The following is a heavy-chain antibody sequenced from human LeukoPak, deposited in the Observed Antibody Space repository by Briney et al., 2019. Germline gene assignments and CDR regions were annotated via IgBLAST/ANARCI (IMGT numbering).Heavy chain of an antibody. CDR1: GFTFSSYA. V-gene: IGHV3-30-3*01. CDR3: AREFEGDNWFDP. Sequence: GGSLRLSCAASGFTFSSYAMHWVRQAPGKGVEWVAVISYDGSNKYYADSVKGRFTISRDNSKNTLYLQMNSLRAEDTAVYYCAREFEGDNWFDPWGQGTLVTVSS. CDR2: ISYDGSNK. J-gene: IGHJ5*02. D-gene: IGHD3-10*01.